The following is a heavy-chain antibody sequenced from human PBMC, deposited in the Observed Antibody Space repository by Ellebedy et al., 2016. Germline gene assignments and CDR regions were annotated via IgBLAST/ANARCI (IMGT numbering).Heavy chain of an antibody. V-gene: IGHV3-48*04. CDR3: ARDLPYFQH. J-gene: IGHJ1*01. Sequence: GGSLRLXCAASGFIFSSYSMNWVRQAPGKGLEWVSYISSSSSVIYYADSVKGRFTISRDNAKNSLYLQMNSLRAEDTAVYYCARDLPYFQHWGQGTLVTVSS. CDR2: ISSSSSVI. CDR1: GFIFSSYS.